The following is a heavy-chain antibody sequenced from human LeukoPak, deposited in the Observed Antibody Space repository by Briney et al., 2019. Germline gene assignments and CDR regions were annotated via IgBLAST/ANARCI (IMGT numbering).Heavy chain of an antibody. CDR3: ARCGVGVAAAAANC. CDR1: GFTLSSYW. Sequence: GGSLRLSCAASGFTLSSYWMSWVRQAPGKGLEWVANIKQDGSAKYYVDSVKGRFTISRDNAKNSLYLQMNSLRAEDTAVYYCARCGVGVAAAAANCWGQGTLLTVSS. CDR2: IKQDGSAK. D-gene: IGHD6-13*01. J-gene: IGHJ4*02. V-gene: IGHV3-7*01.